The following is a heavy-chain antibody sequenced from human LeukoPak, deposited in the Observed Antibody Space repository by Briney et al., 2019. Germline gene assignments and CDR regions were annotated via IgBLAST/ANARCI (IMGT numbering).Heavy chain of an antibody. V-gene: IGHV4-59*01. CDR3: ARRGSGSHEFDY. D-gene: IGHD1-26*01. CDR2: IYYSGST. CDR1: GGSISSYY. J-gene: IGHJ4*02. Sequence: TSETLSLTCTVSGGSISSYYWSWIRQPPGKGLEWIGYIYYSGSTNYNPSLKSRVTISVDTSKNQFSLKLSSVTAADTAVYYCARRGSGSHEFDYWGQGTLVTVSS.